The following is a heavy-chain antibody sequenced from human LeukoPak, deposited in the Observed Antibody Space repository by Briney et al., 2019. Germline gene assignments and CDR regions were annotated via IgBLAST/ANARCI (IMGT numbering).Heavy chain of an antibody. CDR2: ISSSGSTI. D-gene: IGHD3-10*02. Sequence: GGSLXXSCAASGFTFSSYEMNWVRQAPGKGLEWVSYISSSGSTIYYADSVKGRFTISRDNAKNSLYLQMNRLRAEDTAVYYCXXLGITMIGGVWGKGTTVTISS. J-gene: IGHJ6*04. CDR1: GFTFSSYE. V-gene: IGHV3-48*03. CDR3: XXLGITMIGGV.